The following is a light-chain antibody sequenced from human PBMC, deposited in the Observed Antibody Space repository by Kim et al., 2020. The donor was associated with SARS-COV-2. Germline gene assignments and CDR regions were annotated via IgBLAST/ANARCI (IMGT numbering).Light chain of an antibody. Sequence: AAVGDSVTLTCRASRGISNDLAWFQQKPGQAPKSLIYAASSLQSGVPAKFSGSGSGTDFTLTISSLQPEDFATYYCQQYNNYPITFGQGTRLEIK. CDR2: AAS. CDR1: RGISND. CDR3: QQYNNYPIT. V-gene: IGKV1-16*02. J-gene: IGKJ5*01.